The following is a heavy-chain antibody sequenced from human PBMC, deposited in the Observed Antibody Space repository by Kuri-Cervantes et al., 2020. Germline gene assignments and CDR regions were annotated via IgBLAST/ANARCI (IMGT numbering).Heavy chain of an antibody. CDR2: VSVSGDST. J-gene: IGHJ4*02. Sequence: GGSLRLSCATSGFTFRTYAMSWVRQVPGKGLEWVSAVSVSGDSTYYADSVRGRFTISRDNSKNTLYLQMDSLSVEDTAVYYCAKLWLWFGETNDYWGQGTLVTVSS. D-gene: IGHD3-10*01. V-gene: IGHV3-23*01. CDR3: AKLWLWFGETNDY. CDR1: GFTFRTYA.